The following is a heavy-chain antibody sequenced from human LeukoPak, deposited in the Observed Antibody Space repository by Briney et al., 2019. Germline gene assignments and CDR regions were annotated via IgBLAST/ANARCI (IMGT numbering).Heavy chain of an antibody. CDR1: GGSISSSSHY. CDR2: IYYSGST. V-gene: IGHV4-39*01. J-gene: IGHJ6*03. CDR3: ASDYFYYSYMDA. Sequence: PSETLSLTCTVSGGSISSSSHYWGWIRQPPEKGLEWIGTIYYSGSTYYNPSLKSRVTISVDTSKNQFSLRLSSVTAADTAVYYCASDYFYYSYMDAWGKGTTVTVSS.